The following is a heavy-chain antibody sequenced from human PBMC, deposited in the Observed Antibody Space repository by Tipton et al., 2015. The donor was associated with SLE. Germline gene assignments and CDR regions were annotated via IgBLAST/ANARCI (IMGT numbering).Heavy chain of an antibody. CDR2: ISYDGSNK. J-gene: IGHJ4*02. V-gene: IGHV3-30*04. D-gene: IGHD2-15*01. CDR1: GFTFNNYA. CDR3: ARDLVVVAATPLDY. Sequence: SLRLSCAVSGFTFNNYAMHWVRQAPGKGLEWVAVISYDGSNKYYADSVKGRFTISRDNSKNTLYLQMNSLRAEDTAVYYCARDLVVVAATPLDYWGQGSLVTGSS.